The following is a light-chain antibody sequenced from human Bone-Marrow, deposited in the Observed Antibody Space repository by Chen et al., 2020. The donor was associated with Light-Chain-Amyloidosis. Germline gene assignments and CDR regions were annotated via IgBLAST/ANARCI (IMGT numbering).Light chain of an antibody. Sequence: EIVLTQSPGTLSLSPGEGANLSCRASQTIRSNYLTWYQQKFGQAPRLLIYGSSSRATGIPDRFTGSGSGTDFTLTINRLEPEDFAMYYCQQYGTSPLTFGGGTKVEI. J-gene: IGKJ4*01. CDR2: GSS. V-gene: IGKV3-20*01. CDR3: QQYGTSPLT. CDR1: QTIRSNY.